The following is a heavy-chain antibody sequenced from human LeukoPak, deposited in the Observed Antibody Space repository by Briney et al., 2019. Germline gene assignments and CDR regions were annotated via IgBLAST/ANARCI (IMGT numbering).Heavy chain of an antibody. D-gene: IGHD5-18*01. J-gene: IGHJ4*02. CDR2: INPSGGST. CDR1: GYTFTIYY. CDR3: ARDPVNTAMDPQGFDY. V-gene: IGHV1-46*01. Sequence: ASVKVFCTASGYTFTIYYMHWVRQAPGQGLEWMGIINPSGGSTSYAQKFQGRVTMTRDTSTSTVYMELSSLRSEDTAVYYCARDPVNTAMDPQGFDYWGQGTLVTVSS.